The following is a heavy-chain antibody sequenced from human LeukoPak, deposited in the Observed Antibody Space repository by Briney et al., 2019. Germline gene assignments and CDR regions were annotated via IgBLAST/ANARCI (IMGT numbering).Heavy chain of an antibody. V-gene: IGHV1-18*01. CDR1: GYTFTSYG. J-gene: IGHJ6*03. CDR2: ISAYNGNT. D-gene: IGHD2-2*01. CDR3: ASVCCSSTSCPHYYYYMDV. Sequence: ASVKVSCKASGYTFTSYGISWVRQAPGQGLEWMGWISAYNGNTNYAQKLQGRVTMTTDTSTSTAYMELRSLRSDDTAVYYCASVCCSSTSCPHYYYYMDVWGKGTTVTVSS.